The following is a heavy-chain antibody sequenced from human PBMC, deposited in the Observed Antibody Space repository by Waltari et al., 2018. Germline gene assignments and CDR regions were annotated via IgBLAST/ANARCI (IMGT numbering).Heavy chain of an antibody. J-gene: IGHJ4*01. CDR3: ATVDEMVRGYLES. D-gene: IGHD3-10*01. CDR2: IIPTVGRA. V-gene: IGHV1-69*08. Sequence: QVQLVQSGAEVTKPGSSVKVSCKASADIFDRHPITWVRQAPGQGLEWMGMIIPTVGRANYAQQLQGRLTMIADKSTSAVFMELSNLRSEDTAVYYCATVDEMVRGYLESWGQGTLVTVSS. CDR1: ADIFDRHP.